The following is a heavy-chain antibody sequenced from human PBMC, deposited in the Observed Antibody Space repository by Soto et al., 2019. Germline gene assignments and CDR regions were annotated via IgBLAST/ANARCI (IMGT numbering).Heavy chain of an antibody. J-gene: IGHJ4*02. D-gene: IGHD3-9*01. Sequence: GGSLRLSCAASGFTVSSHYMTWVRQTPGKGLEWVSIIYASDSTFYADSVKGRFTISRDNSKNTVYLQLNSLRAEDTAVYYCVTSFRYFDNWGQGTRVTVSS. CDR3: VTSFRYFDN. CDR2: IYASDST. CDR1: GFTVSSHY. V-gene: IGHV3-53*01.